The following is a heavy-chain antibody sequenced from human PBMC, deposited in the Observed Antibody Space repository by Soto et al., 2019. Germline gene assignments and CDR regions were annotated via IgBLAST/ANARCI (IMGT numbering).Heavy chain of an antibody. CDR1: GFTFSSYA. D-gene: IGHD6-13*01. Sequence: PGGSLRLSCAASGFTFSSYAMSWVRQAPGKGLEWVSAISGSGGSTYYADSVKGRFTISRDNSKNTLYLQMNSLRAEDTAVYYCAKAPLSSSWSQADYWGQGTLVTVSS. J-gene: IGHJ4*02. CDR2: ISGSGGST. CDR3: AKAPLSSSWSQADY. V-gene: IGHV3-23*01.